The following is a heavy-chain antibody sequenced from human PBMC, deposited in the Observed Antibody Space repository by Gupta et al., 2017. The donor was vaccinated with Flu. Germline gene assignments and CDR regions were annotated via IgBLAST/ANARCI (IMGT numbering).Heavy chain of an antibody. V-gene: IGHV4-39*01. CDR3: ARRMHVHVDTGVVTSFFDP. CDR1: GGSISSTYYY. Sequence: QLQLRESGPGLVKPSETLYLTCSVSGGSISSTYYYWGWIRQPPGKGLEWIGSIYSTGSAYYNPSLKSRVTISLDTANHQMSLRMSSVTAADTAFYYCARRMHVHVDTGVVTSFFDPWGRGTLVTVXS. J-gene: IGHJ5*02. D-gene: IGHD2-8*02. CDR2: IYSTGSA.